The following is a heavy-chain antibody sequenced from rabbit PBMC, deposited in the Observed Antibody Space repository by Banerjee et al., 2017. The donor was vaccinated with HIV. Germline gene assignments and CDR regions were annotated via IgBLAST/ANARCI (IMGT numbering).Heavy chain of an antibody. J-gene: IGHJ4*01. D-gene: IGHD4-2*01. CDR2: IYTGSGST. CDR3: AREDAGYGLYNYDL. Sequence: QQQLEESGGGLVKPGGTLTLTCTASGFSFNNDYYMCWVRQAPGKGLEWIGCIYTGSGSTYYASWVNGRFTISRSTSLNTVDLKMSSLTVADTATYFCAREDAGYGLYNYDLWGPGTLVTVS. V-gene: IGHV1S43*01. CDR1: GFSFNNDYY.